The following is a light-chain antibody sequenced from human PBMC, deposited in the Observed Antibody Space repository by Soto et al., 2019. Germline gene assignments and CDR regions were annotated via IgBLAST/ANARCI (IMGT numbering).Light chain of an antibody. V-gene: IGKV3-15*01. Sequence: EIVLTQSPATLSLSPGERATLSCRPSQSVGRNLAWYQQKPGQAHRLLIYTTSTRAPGIHARFSGSGSGTEFTLTIRSLQSEDVAVYYCQQYNNWPDSFGGGTKVDIK. CDR1: QSVGRN. CDR3: QQYNNWPDS. CDR2: TTS. J-gene: IGKJ4*01.